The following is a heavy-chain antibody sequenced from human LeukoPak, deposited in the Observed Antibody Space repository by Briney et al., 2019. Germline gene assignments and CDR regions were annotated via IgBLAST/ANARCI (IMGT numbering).Heavy chain of an antibody. D-gene: IGHD1-14*01. V-gene: IGHV4-59*11. CDR1: GASITGHY. CDR3: ARDRISINALDM. Sequence: SETLSLTCTVSGASITGHYLTWIRQPPGNGLEWIGYISHIGSTNYNPSLKSRVTISVDTSKNQFSLKLTSVTAADTALYYCARDRISINALDMWDQGTMVTVSS. CDR2: ISHIGST. J-gene: IGHJ3*02.